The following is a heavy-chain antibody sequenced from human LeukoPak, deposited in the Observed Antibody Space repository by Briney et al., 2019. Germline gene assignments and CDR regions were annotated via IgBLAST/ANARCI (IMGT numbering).Heavy chain of an antibody. V-gene: IGHV1-69*13. J-gene: IGHJ4*02. CDR3: AREENYSSGCFDY. D-gene: IGHD6-19*01. Sequence: ASVKVSCKASGGTFSSYAISWVRQAPGQGLEWMGGIIPIFGTANYAQKFQGRVTITADESTSTAYMELSSLGSEDTAVYYCAREENYSSGCFDYWGQGTLVTVSS. CDR2: IIPIFGTA. CDR1: GGTFSSYA.